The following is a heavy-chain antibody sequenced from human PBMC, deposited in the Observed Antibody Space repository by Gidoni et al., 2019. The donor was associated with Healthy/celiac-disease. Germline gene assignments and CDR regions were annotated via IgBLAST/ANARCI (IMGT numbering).Heavy chain of an antibody. D-gene: IGHD3-3*01. CDR3: ARTPPAIFGVVIGFDY. Sequence: QVQLQESGPGLVKPSETLSLTCNVSGGSISSYYWSWIRQPAGKGLEWIGRIYTSGSTNYNPSLKSRVTMSVDTSKNQFSLKLSSVTAADTAVYYCARTPPAIFGVVIGFDYWGQGTLVTVSS. CDR2: IYTSGST. J-gene: IGHJ4*02. CDR1: GGSISSYY. V-gene: IGHV4-4*07.